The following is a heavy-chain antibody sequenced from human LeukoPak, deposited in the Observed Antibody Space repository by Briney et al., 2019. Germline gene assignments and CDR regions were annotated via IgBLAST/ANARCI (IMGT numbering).Heavy chain of an antibody. D-gene: IGHD2-8*01. V-gene: IGHV3-23*01. J-gene: IGHJ5*02. CDR2: ISGSGGST. Sequence: GGSLRLSCAASGFTFSSYAMSWVRQAPGKGLEWVSAISGSGGSTYYADSVKGRFTISRDNAKNSLYLQMNSLRAEDTAVYYCARVLMSTRDHCTNGVCYSDIRLDWFDPWGQGTLVTVSS. CDR1: GFTFSSYA. CDR3: ARVLMSTRDHCTNGVCYSDIRLDWFDP.